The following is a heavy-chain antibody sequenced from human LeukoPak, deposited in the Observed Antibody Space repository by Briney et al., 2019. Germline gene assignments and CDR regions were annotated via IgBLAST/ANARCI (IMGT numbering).Heavy chain of an antibody. J-gene: IGHJ2*01. D-gene: IGHD3-10*01. V-gene: IGHV4-59*01. CDR2: IYYSGST. CDR1: GGSLSSYY. Sequence: SETLSLTCTVSGGSLSSYYWSWIRQPPGKGLGWIGYIYYSGSTTYNPSLRSRVTISVDTSKNQFSLKLSSVTAADTAVYYCARVFYYGSGTFDLWGRGTLVTVSS. CDR3: ARVFYYGSGTFDL.